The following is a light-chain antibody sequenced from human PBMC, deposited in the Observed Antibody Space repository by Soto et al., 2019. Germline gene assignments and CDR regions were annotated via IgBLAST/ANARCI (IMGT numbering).Light chain of an antibody. Sequence: EIVLTQSPGTLSLSPGETATLSSSASQSVSSSYLAWYQQKPGQAPRLLISGASSRATGIPDRFSGSGSGTDFTLTISRLEPEDFAVYYCQQYGSSQWTFGQGTKVDIK. V-gene: IGKV3-20*01. CDR1: QSVSSSY. CDR2: GAS. J-gene: IGKJ1*01. CDR3: QQYGSSQWT.